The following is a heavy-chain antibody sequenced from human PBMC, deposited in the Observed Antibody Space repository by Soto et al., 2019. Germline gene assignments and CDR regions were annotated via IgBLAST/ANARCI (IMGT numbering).Heavy chain of an antibody. J-gene: IGHJ2*01. V-gene: IGHV3-30*03. CDR1: GFTFSTYG. CDR2: ISDDGSNK. Sequence: QVQLVESGGGVVQPGRSLRLSCAASGFTFSTYGMHWVRQAPGKGLEWVAVISDDGSNKYYADSVKGRFTISRDNSKNTLYLQMNSLTVEDTAVYYCCTFLGTVSVYARYFDLWGRGTLVTVSS. CDR3: CTFLGTVSVYARYFDL. D-gene: IGHD2-2*01.